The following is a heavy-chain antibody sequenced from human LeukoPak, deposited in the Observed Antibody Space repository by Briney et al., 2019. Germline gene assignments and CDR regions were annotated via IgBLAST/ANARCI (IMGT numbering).Heavy chain of an antibody. Sequence: GASVKVSCKASGYTFTSYGINWVRQAPGQGLEWMGWISAYNGNTNYAQKLQGRVTMTTDTSTSTAYMELRSLRSDDTAVYYCARDRRGRIYCSSTSCYSPFDYWGQGTLVTVSS. J-gene: IGHJ4*02. CDR1: GYTFTSYG. CDR2: ISAYNGNT. CDR3: ARDRRGRIYCSSTSCYSPFDY. V-gene: IGHV1-18*04. D-gene: IGHD2-2*01.